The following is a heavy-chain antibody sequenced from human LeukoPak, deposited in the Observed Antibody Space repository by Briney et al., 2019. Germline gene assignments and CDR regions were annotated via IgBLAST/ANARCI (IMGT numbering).Heavy chain of an antibody. Sequence: GASVKVSCKASGYTFTSYAMHWVRQAPGQRLEWMGWINAGNGNTKYSQKFQGRVTITRDTSVSTAYMELSSLRSEDTAVYYCARNYGDYIGIMAPFDYWGQGTLVTVSS. D-gene: IGHD4-17*01. V-gene: IGHV1-3*01. J-gene: IGHJ4*02. CDR1: GYTFTSYA. CDR3: ARNYGDYIGIMAPFDY. CDR2: INAGNGNT.